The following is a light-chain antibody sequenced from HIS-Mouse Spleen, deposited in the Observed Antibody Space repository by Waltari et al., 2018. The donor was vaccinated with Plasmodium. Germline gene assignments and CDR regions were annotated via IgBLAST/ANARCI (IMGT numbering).Light chain of an antibody. CDR1: QGISSY. CDR2: AAS. Sequence: AIRMTQYPSPFSASTGDRVTITCRASQGISSYLAWYQQKPGKAPKLLIYAASTLQSGVPSRFSGSGSGTDFTLTISCLQSEDFATYYCQQYYSYPLTFGGGTKVEIK. V-gene: IGKV1-8*01. J-gene: IGKJ4*01. CDR3: QQYYSYPLT.